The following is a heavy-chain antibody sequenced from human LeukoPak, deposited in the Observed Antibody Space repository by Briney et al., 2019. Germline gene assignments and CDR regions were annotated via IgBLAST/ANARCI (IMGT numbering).Heavy chain of an antibody. CDR3: VRDADWSFDY. D-gene: IGHD3-9*01. V-gene: IGHV3-30*02. CDR1: GFTFSSHG. J-gene: IGHJ4*02. Sequence: GGSLRLSCGASGFTFSSHGMHWVRQAPGRGLEWVAFIRNDGSDKYYADSVKGRFTISRDNSKNTLSVQMNSLRVQDTAVYYCVRDADWSFDYWGQGTLVTVSS. CDR2: IRNDGSDK.